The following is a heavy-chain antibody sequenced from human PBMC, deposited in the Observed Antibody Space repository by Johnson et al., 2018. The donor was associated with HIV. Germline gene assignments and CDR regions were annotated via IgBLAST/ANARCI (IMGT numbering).Heavy chain of an antibody. D-gene: IGHD3-16*01. CDR1: GFNFNTCG. V-gene: IGHV3-30*02. Sequence: QMQLVESGGGVVQPGGSLRLSCAASGFNFNTCGMHWVRQAPGKGLGWVAFERYNEVNKSYADSVKGRLPIPRDNSKNTLYLEMTSLRAEDPAVYYCAKDFVLDWGNGFDIWGQGTMVTVSS. CDR2: ERYNEVNK. CDR3: AKDFVLDWGNGFDI. J-gene: IGHJ3*02.